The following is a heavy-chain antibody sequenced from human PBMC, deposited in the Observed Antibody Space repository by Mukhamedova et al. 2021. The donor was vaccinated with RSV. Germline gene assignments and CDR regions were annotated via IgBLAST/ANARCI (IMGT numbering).Heavy chain of an antibody. D-gene: IGHD6-19*01. Sequence: SVISSSGVAADCADSVKGRFTVSRDNSKNTLYLQMNSLRAEDTAVYFCAKEGMAMAGPPDFDLWGLG. V-gene: IGHV3-23*01. CDR2: ISSSGVAA. J-gene: IGHJ4*02. CDR3: AKEGMAMAGPPDFDL.